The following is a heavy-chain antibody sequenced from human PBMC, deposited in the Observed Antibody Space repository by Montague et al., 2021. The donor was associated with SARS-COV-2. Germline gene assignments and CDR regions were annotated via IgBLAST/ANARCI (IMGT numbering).Heavy chain of an antibody. V-gene: IGHV4-39*02. D-gene: IGHD5-12*01. CDR1: GGSFSGYY. CDR3: ARRGRKLLPVATTIGGFDI. Sequence: SETLSLTCAVYGGSFSGYYWGWIRQPPGKGLEWIGSIYDSGSTYYNPSLKSRVTISVDTSKNHFSLKLNSVTAADTAVYYCARRGRKLLPVATTIGGFDIWGQGTMVTVSS. CDR2: IYDSGST. J-gene: IGHJ3*02.